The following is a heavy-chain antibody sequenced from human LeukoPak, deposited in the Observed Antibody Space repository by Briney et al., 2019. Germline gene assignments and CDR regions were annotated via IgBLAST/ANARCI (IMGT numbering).Heavy chain of an antibody. J-gene: IGHJ4*02. CDR1: GGSFRGYY. CDR3: ARVGADGSGFLFDY. CDR2: INHIRST. D-gene: IGHD3-10*01. V-gene: IGHV4-34*01. Sequence: SETLSLTCAVYGGSFRGYYWSWIRQPPGKGLEWIGEINHIRSTNDNPSLNSRVTISVDTSKNHFSLKLRSVTAADTAVYYCARVGADGSGFLFDYWGQGTLVTVSS.